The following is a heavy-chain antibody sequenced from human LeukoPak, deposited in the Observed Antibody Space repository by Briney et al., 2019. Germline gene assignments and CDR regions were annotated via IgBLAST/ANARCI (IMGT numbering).Heavy chain of an antibody. D-gene: IGHD3-10*01. CDR1: GVSISSGGYG. Sequence: KSSETLSLTCAVSGVSISSGGYGWRWLRQPPGKGLEWIGYIYHSGSTYYNPSLKSRVTISVHRSKNQFSLKLSSVTAADTAVYHCARDNYYGSGSPGFDPWGQGTLVTVSS. V-gene: IGHV4-30-2*01. CDR3: ARDNYYGSGSPGFDP. J-gene: IGHJ5*02. CDR2: IYHSGST.